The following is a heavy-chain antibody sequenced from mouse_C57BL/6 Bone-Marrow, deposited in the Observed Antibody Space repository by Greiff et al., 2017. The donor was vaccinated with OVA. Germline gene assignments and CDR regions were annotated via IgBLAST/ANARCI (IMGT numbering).Heavy chain of an antibody. CDR3: TEDYYINYEAY. CDR1: GFTFSNYW. D-gene: IGHD2-5*01. CDR2: IRSKSDNYAT. V-gene: IGHV6-3*01. Sequence: EVKLMESGGGLVQPGGSMKLSCVASGFTFSNYWMNWVSQSPEKGLEWVAQIRSKSDNYATHYAESVKGRFTISRDDSKSSVYLQMNNLRAEDTGIYYCTEDYYINYEAYWGQGTLVTVSA. J-gene: IGHJ3*01.